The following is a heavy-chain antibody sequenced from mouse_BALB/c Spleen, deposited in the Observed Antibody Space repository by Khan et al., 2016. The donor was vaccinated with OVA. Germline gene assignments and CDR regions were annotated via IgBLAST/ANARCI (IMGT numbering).Heavy chain of an antibody. D-gene: IGHD2-3*01. Sequence: QVQLKQSGPGLVAPSQSLSITCTVSGFSLTTYGVHWVRQPPGKGLEWLVVIWSDGSTNYNSVLKSKLSIRKDNPKSQVFLKMNSLPTYDTAMYYCARWFDGYSSLYAIDYWGQGTSVTVSS. J-gene: IGHJ4*01. CDR1: GFSLTTYG. V-gene: IGHV2-6*02. CDR2: IWSDGST. CDR3: ARWFDGYSSLYAIDY.